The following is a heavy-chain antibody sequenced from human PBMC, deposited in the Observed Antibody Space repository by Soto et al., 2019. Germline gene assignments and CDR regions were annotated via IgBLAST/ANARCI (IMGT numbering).Heavy chain of an antibody. CDR2: IYYSGST. V-gene: IGHV4-31*03. J-gene: IGHJ5*02. Sequence: SETLSLTCTVSGGSISSGGYYWSWIRQHPGKGLEWIGYIYYSGSTYYNPSLKSRVTISVDTSKNQFSLKLSSVTAADTAVYYCARDGPECSGGSCYSNWFDPWGQGTLVTVSS. D-gene: IGHD2-15*01. CDR3: ARDGPECSGGSCYSNWFDP. CDR1: GGSISSGGYY.